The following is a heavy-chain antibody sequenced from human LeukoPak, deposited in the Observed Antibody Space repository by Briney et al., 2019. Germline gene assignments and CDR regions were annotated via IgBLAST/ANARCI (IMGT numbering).Heavy chain of an antibody. V-gene: IGHV4-59*08. J-gene: IGHJ3*02. Sequence: SETLSLTCTVSGGSISSYYWSWIRQPPGKGLEWIGYIYYSGSTNYNPSLKSRVTISVDTSKNQFSLKLSSVTAADTAVYYCARHTAVAGTGGAFDIWGQGTMVTVSS. D-gene: IGHD6-19*01. CDR3: ARHTAVAGTGGAFDI. CDR2: IYYSGST. CDR1: GGSISSYY.